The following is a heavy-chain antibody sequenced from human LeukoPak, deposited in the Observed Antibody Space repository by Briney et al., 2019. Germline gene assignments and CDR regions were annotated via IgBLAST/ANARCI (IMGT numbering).Heavy chain of an antibody. CDR2: IYYSGST. CDR1: GGSFSGYY. J-gene: IGHJ4*02. CDR3: ARHPGKGFDY. V-gene: IGHV4-34*01. D-gene: IGHD1-26*01. Sequence: SETLSLTCAVYGGSFSGYYWSWIRQPPGKGLEWIGSIYYSGSTYYNPSLKSRVTISVDTSKNQFSLKLSSVTAADTAVYYCARHPGKGFDYWGQGTLVTVSS.